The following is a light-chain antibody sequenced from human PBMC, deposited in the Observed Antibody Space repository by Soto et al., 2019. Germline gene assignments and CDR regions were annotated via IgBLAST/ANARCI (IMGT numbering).Light chain of an antibody. V-gene: IGKV4-1*01. J-gene: IGKJ4*01. CDR1: QSVLYSSNNKNY. CDR3: QQYCGSPLT. Sequence: DIAMTQSPDSLAVPLGERATINCKSSQSVLYSSNNKNYLAWYQQEPGQPPKLLIYWASTRESGIPDRFTGSGSGTDFTLTISSLQAEDVAVYYCQQYCGSPLTFGGGTKVEIK. CDR2: WAS.